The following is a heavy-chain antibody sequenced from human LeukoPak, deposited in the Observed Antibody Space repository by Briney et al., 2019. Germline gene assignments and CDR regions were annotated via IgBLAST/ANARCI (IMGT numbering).Heavy chain of an antibody. D-gene: IGHD3-9*01. CDR3: AKGGDILTGYYLYWYFDL. V-gene: IGHV3-48*01. J-gene: IGHJ2*01. CDR2: ISGRSTSSDGGAM. CDR1: GFTFSTYS. Sequence: GGSLRLSCTASGFTFSTYSMNWVRQAPGRGLEWVSYISGRSTSSDGGAMQYADSVKGRFTISRDNSKNTLYLQMNSLRPEDTAVYYCAKGGDILTGYYLYWYFDLWGRGTLVTVSS.